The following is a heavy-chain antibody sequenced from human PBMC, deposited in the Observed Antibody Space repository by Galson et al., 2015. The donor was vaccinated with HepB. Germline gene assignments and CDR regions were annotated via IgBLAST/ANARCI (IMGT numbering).Heavy chain of an antibody. D-gene: IGHD3-10*01. Sequence: QSGAEVKKPGQSLKVSCKASGYNLPNYWIGWVRQMPGKGLEWMGIIHPGDSHTRYSPSFQGQVTISADKSISTAYLQWSSLKASDTAMYYCVRGAHRSESYFPPHFDFWGQGTLVTVSS. CDR1: GYNLPNYW. CDR2: IHPGDSHT. J-gene: IGHJ4*02. CDR3: VRGAHRSESYFPPHFDF. V-gene: IGHV5-51*01.